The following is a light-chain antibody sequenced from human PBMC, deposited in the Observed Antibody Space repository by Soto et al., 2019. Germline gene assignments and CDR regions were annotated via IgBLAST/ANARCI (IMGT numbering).Light chain of an antibody. CDR1: SRDVGGYNY. CDR2: DVS. V-gene: IGLV2-14*01. J-gene: IGLJ2*01. CDR3: SSYTSSSIVV. Sequence: QSALTQPASVSGSPGQSITISCTGTSRDVGGYNYVSWYQQHPGKAPKLMIYDVSTRPSGVSNRFSGSKSGNTASLTISGLQAEDEADYYCSSYTSSSIVVFGGGTKLTVL.